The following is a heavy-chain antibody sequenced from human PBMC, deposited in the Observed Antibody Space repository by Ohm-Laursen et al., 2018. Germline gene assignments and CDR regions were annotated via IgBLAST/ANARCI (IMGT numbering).Heavy chain of an antibody. J-gene: IGHJ4*02. CDR2: IHSGGNT. CDR1: GFTFSSHG. D-gene: IGHD6-25*01. V-gene: IGHV3-53*01. CDR3: ATAGPYSGDDY. Sequence: SLRLSCTASGFTFSSHGINWVRQAPGKGLEWVSVIHSGGNTYYVDSVKGRFTISRDNSKNTLYLQMNSLRDEDTAVYYCATAGPYSGDDYWGQGTLVNVSS.